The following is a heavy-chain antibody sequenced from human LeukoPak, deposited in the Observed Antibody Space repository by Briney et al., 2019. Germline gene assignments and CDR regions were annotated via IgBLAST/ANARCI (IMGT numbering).Heavy chain of an antibody. V-gene: IGHV1-2*02. Sequence: GASVKVSCKASGYXFTGYYFHWVRQAPGQGLEWMGWINPNSGDTNYAQKFQGRVTMTRDTSISTAYMELSSLRSDDTAVFYCARGDSSPYYYFDYWGQGTLVTVSS. J-gene: IGHJ4*02. CDR1: GYXFTGYY. CDR3: ARGDSSPYYYFDY. CDR2: INPNSGDT. D-gene: IGHD3-22*01.